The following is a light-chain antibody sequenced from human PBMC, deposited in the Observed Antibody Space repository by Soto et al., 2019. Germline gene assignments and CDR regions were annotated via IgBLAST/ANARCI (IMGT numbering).Light chain of an antibody. CDR1: RGSIASNY. CDR2: EDN. Sequence: NFMLTQPHSVSESPGKTVTISCTGSRGSIASNYVQWYQQRPGSAPTAVIYEDNQRHSGVPDRFSGSIDRSSNSASLTISGLKTEDEADYYCQSYDSSSMVFGGGTKLTVL. J-gene: IGLJ2*01. CDR3: QSYDSSSMV. V-gene: IGLV6-57*02.